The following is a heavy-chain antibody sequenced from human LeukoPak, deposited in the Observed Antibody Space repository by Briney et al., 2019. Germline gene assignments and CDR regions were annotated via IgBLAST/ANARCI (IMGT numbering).Heavy chain of an antibody. Sequence: GASVKVSCKASGYTFTGYHMHWVRQAPGQGLEWMGWINPNSGGTNYAQKFQGRVTMTRDTSISTAYMELSRLRSDDTAVYYCARDPPAYYYGSGKATGAFDIWGQGTMVTVSS. J-gene: IGHJ3*02. CDR3: ARDPPAYYYGSGKATGAFDI. D-gene: IGHD3-10*01. CDR2: INPNSGGT. V-gene: IGHV1-2*02. CDR1: GYTFTGYH.